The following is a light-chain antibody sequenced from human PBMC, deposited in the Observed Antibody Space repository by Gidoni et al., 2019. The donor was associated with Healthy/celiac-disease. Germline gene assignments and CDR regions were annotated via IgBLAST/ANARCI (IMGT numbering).Light chain of an antibody. CDR3: QQRSNWPLYT. V-gene: IGKV3-11*01. Sequence: EIVLTQSPATLPLPPGERATLSCRASQSVSSYLAWYQQKPGQAPRLLIYDASNRTTGIPARFSGSGSGTDFTLTISSLEPEDFAVYYCQQRSNWPLYTFGQGTKLEIK. J-gene: IGKJ2*01. CDR2: DAS. CDR1: QSVSSY.